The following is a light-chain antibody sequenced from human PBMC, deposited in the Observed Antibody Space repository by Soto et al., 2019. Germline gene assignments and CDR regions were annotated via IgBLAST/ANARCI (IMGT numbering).Light chain of an antibody. CDR3: QQYNSWPPWT. CDR2: GAS. CDR1: QSVSSN. J-gene: IGKJ1*01. Sequence: EILMTQSPATLSVSPGERATLSCRASQSVSSNLAWYQQKPGQAPRLLIYGASTRATGIPARFSGSGSGTEFTLTISSLQSEDFAVYYCQQYNSWPPWTFDQGTKVEIK. V-gene: IGKV3-15*01.